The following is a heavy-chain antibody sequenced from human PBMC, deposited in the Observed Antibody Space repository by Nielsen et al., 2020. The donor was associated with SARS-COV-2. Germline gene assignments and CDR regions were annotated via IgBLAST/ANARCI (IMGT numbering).Heavy chain of an antibody. V-gene: IGHV3-43*01. J-gene: IGHJ3*02. CDR3: AKDRVDAFDI. CDR1: GFTFDDYA. CDR2: ISWDGGST. Sequence: GESLKISCAASGFTFDDYAMHWVRQAPGKGLEWVSLISWDGGSTYYADSVKGRFTISRDNSKNSLYLQMNSLRTEDTALYYCAKDRVDAFDIWGQGTMVTVSS.